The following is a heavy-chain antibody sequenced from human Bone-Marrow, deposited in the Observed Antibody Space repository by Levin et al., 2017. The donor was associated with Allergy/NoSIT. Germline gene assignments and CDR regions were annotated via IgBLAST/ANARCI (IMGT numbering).Heavy chain of an antibody. CDR1: GGTFKNKA. CDR3: GLGALIFGTGQYGVDV. V-gene: IGHV1-69*13. J-gene: IGHJ6*02. CDR2: AVPLYRRA. Sequence: SVKVSCKASGGTFKNKAISWVRQAPGQGLEWMGGAVPLYRRATTTEKLQDRVTIVADDSTNTAYMELNSLTSDDTAVYYCGLGALIFGTGQYGVDVWGPGTTVIVSS. D-gene: IGHD3-10*01.